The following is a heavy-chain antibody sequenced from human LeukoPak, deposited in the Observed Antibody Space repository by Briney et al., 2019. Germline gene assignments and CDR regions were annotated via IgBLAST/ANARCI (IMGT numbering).Heavy chain of an antibody. CDR3: ARVYHYYDSSGYYSIHDY. D-gene: IGHD3-22*01. CDR2: ISAYNGNT. CDR1: GYTFTSYG. Sequence: ASVKVSCKPSGYTFTSYGISWVRQAPGQGLEWMGWISAYNGNTNYAQKLQGRVTMTTDTSTSTAYMELRSLRSDDTAVYYCARVYHYYDSSGYYSIHDYWGQGTLVTVSS. V-gene: IGHV1-18*01. J-gene: IGHJ4*02.